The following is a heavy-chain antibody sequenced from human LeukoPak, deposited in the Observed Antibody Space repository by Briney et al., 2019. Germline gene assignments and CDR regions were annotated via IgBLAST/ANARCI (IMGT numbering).Heavy chain of an antibody. CDR2: ISSSSSYI. CDR1: GFTFSSYS. D-gene: IGHD3-22*01. Sequence: GGSLRLPCAASGFTFSSYSMNWVRQAPGKGLEWVSSISSSSSYIYYADSVKGRFTISRDNAKNSLYLQMNSLRAEDTAVYYCARDGDSSGYGDFDYWGQGTLVTVSS. CDR3: ARDGDSSGYGDFDY. J-gene: IGHJ4*02. V-gene: IGHV3-21*01.